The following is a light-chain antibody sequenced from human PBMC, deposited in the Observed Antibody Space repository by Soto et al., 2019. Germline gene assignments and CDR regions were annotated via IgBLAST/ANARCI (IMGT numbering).Light chain of an antibody. CDR1: QSVSSNY. V-gene: IGKV3-20*01. CDR2: GAS. Sequence: EIVLTQSPGTLSLSPGERATLSCRAGQSVSSNYLALYQQKHGQAPRLLIYGASSRATGITDKFSGSGSVTNFTLTISRLEPEDFAFYYCQKYGSSLYTFGQGTKLEIK. CDR3: QKYGSSLYT. J-gene: IGKJ2*01.